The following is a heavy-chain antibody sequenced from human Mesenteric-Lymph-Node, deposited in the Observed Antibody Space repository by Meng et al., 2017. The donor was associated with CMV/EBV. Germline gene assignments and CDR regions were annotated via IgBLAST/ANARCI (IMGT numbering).Heavy chain of an antibody. CDR1: GGIFSCYY. CDR3: ARHQRWLKSEGGFNY. J-gene: IGHJ4*02. CDR2: INHSGST. Sequence: PLHAGRARPLMSAATPSRLLRVSGGIFSCYYCSWIRQPPGKGLEWIGEINHSGSTKYNPSLKSRVTISVDTSQNQFSLKLSSVTAADTAVYYCARHQRWLKSEGGFNYWGQGTLVTVSS. V-gene: IGHV4-34*01. D-gene: IGHD4-23*01.